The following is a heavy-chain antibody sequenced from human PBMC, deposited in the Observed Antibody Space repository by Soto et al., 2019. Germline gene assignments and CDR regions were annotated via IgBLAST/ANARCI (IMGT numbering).Heavy chain of an antibody. CDR1: GITFSSYE. CDR2: ISDSGRTI. CDR3: ARDLLHYDFWSGYSAYFYYGMDV. Sequence: GSLSLSYSASGITFSSYEMNLVRQAPGKGLEWVSYISDSGRTIYYADSVKGRFTVSRDDAQNSVYLQMDSLRAEDTAVYYCARDLLHYDFWSGYSAYFYYGMDVWGPGTTVTVSS. D-gene: IGHD3-3*01. J-gene: IGHJ6*02. V-gene: IGHV3-48*03.